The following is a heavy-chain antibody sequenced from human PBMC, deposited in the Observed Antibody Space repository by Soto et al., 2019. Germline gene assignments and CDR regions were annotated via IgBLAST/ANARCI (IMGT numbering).Heavy chain of an antibody. D-gene: IGHD6-19*01. Sequence: GASVKVSCKASGYTFSDYYLHWVRQAPGQGLEWMGWIHPNSGGTIYAQKFQGRVTMTRSTSISTVYMDLRSLRSDDTAVYYCATSSGWSDFGYWGQGTLVTVS. J-gene: IGHJ4*02. CDR2: IHPNSGGT. CDR1: GYTFSDYY. V-gene: IGHV1-2*02. CDR3: ATSSGWSDFGY.